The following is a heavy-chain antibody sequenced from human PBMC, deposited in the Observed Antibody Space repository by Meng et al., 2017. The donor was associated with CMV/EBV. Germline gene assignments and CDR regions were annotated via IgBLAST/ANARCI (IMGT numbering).Heavy chain of an antibody. CDR1: GFTFSGFA. D-gene: IGHD6-13*01. V-gene: IGHV3-23*01. J-gene: IGHJ5*02. Sequence: SGFTFSGFAMSWVRPAPGKGLKWVTTFSGNSDNTYYANSVKSRFTISRDNSKNTLYLQMNSLRAEDTAVYYCAKDPDSSSWYNWFDPWGQGTLVTVSS. CDR3: AKDPDSSSWYNWFDP. CDR2: FSGNSDNT.